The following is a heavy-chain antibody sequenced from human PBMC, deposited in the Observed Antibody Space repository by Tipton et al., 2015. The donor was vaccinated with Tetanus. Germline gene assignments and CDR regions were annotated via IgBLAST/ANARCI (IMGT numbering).Heavy chain of an antibody. CDR1: GASINAGGYL. J-gene: IGHJ4*02. CDR2: IYYTAHT. CDR3: ARGLPREPFSLDY. V-gene: IGHV4-31*03. D-gene: IGHD1-26*01. Sequence: TLSLTCTVSGASINAGGYLWTWVRQRPGKGLEWVGNIYYTAHTSHTPSPNSRVTISVDSSKNYFSLNLISVTAADAAVYFCARGLPREPFSLDYWGQGKQVTVSS.